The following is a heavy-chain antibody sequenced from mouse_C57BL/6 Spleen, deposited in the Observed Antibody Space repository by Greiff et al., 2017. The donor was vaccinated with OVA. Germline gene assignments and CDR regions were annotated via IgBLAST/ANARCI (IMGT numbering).Heavy chain of an antibody. CDR2: INPNNGGT. V-gene: IGHV1-26*01. J-gene: IGHJ4*01. CDR3: ARWGNYGDYYAMDY. Sequence: EVQLQQSGPELVKPGASVKISCKASGYTFTDYYMNWVKQSHGKSLEWIGDINPNNGGTSYNQKFKGKATLTVDKSSSTAYMELRSLTSEDSAVYYCARWGNYGDYYAMDYWGQGTSVTVSS. D-gene: IGHD2-1*01. CDR1: GYTFTDYY.